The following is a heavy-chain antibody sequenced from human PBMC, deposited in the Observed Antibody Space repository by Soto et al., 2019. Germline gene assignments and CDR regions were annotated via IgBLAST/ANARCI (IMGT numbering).Heavy chain of an antibody. Sequence: GGSLRLSCAASGFTFRSHALFWVRQALGRGLEWVSAISGSGGSTYYADSVKGRFTISRDNSKNTLYLQMNSLRAEDTAVYYCAKGVDTSVAGTGGFDYWGQGTLVTVSS. D-gene: IGHD6-19*01. V-gene: IGHV3-23*01. CDR1: GFTFRSHA. CDR3: AKGVDTSVAGTGGFDY. CDR2: ISGSGGST. J-gene: IGHJ4*02.